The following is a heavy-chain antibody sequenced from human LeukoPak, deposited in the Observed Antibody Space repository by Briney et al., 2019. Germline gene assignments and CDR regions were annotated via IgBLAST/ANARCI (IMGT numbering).Heavy chain of an antibody. V-gene: IGHV4-39*01. CDR3: AGVTPSGGWSDHYFDY. J-gene: IGHJ4*02. CDR1: GGSISSSSYY. CDR2: IYYSGST. D-gene: IGHD6-19*01. Sequence: SETLSLTCTVSGGSISSSSYYWGWIRQPPGKGLEWIGSIYYSGSTYYNPSLKSRVTISVDTSKNQFSLKLSSVTAADTAVYYCAGVTPSGGWSDHYFDYWGQGTLVTVSS.